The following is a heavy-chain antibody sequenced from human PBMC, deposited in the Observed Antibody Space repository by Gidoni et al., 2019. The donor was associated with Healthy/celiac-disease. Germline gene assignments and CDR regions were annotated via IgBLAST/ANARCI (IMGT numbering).Heavy chain of an antibody. D-gene: IGHD6-13*01. CDR2: IYYSGRT. V-gene: IGHV4-39*01. CDR3: AFGWPAAWNY. CDR1: GGSISSSSYY. Sequence: QLQLQESGPGLVKPSETLSLTCTVSGGSISSSSYYWGWIRQPPGKGLEWIGSIYYSGRTYYNPSLKSRVTISVDTSKNQFSLKLSSVTAADTAVYYCAFGWPAAWNYWGQGTLVTVSS. J-gene: IGHJ4*02.